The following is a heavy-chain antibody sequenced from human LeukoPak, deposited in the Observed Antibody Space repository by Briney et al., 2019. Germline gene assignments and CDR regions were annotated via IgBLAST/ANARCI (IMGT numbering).Heavy chain of an antibody. V-gene: IGHV3-7*01. Sequence: GVSQRLSCALSRFTFRRYYMTWVRETRGKALEWVASVKEDGRQKYYVDSVRGRFTVYGDNDKNPAYLQMDSLRVEDTALYYCAREGSRGFDTWGQGALGTVSS. D-gene: IGHD5-24*01. J-gene: IGHJ4*02. CDR2: VKEDGRQK. CDR3: AREGSRGFDT. CDR1: RFTFRRYY.